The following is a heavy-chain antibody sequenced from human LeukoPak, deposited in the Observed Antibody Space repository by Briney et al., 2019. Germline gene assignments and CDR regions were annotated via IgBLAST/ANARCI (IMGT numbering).Heavy chain of an antibody. V-gene: IGHV3-23*01. CDR1: GFTFTSYA. CDR3: AKDPPRAWLPPNYYYYYGMDV. D-gene: IGHD6-19*01. Sequence: GGSLRLSCAASGFTFTSYAMSWVRQAPGKGLEWVSGISRSGGNTYYADSVKGRFTISRDNSKNTLYLQMNSLRTEDTAVYSCAKDPPRAWLPPNYYYYYGMDVWGQGTTVTVSS. J-gene: IGHJ6*02. CDR2: ISRSGGNT.